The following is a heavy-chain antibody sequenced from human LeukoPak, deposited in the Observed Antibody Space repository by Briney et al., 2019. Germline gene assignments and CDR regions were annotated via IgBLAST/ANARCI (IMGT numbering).Heavy chain of an antibody. CDR2: VSGGGGST. CDR1: GFTFSSYA. D-gene: IGHD1-1*01. Sequence: GGSLRLSCAASGFTFSSYAMSWVRQAPGKGLEWVSAVSGGGGSTDYADSVKGRFTISRDNSKNTVYLQMTSLRAEDTAVYYCAKASLNEYGPNYYYGTDVWGQGTTVTVSS. V-gene: IGHV3-23*01. J-gene: IGHJ6*02. CDR3: AKASLNEYGPNYYYGTDV.